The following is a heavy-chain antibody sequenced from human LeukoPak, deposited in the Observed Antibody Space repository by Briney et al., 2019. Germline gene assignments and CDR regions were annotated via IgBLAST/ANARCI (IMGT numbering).Heavy chain of an antibody. D-gene: IGHD3-22*01. J-gene: IGHJ2*01. CDR2: INHSGST. CDR1: GGSISSSSYY. Sequence: SETLSLTCTVSGGSISSSSYYWGWIRQPPGKGLEWIGEINHSGSTNYNPSLKSRVTISVDTSKNQFSLKLSSVTAADTAVYYCARCNSSGYYSIYWYFDLWGRGTLVTVSS. V-gene: IGHV4-39*07. CDR3: ARCNSSGYYSIYWYFDL.